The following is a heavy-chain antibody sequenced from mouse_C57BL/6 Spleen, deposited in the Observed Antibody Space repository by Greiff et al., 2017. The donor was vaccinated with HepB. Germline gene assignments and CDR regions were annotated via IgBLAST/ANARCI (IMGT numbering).Heavy chain of an antibody. Sequence: QVQLKESGAELLKPGASVKLSCKATGYTFTGYWIEWVKQRPGHGLEWIGEILPGSGSTNYNEKFKGKATFTADTSSNTAYMQLSSLTTEDSAIYNCSRARKIMQLSHYYAMDYWGQGTSVTVSS. CDR3: SRARKIMQLSHYYAMDY. CDR1: GYTFTGYW. V-gene: IGHV1-9*01. CDR2: ILPGSGST. J-gene: IGHJ4*01. D-gene: IGHD3-2*02.